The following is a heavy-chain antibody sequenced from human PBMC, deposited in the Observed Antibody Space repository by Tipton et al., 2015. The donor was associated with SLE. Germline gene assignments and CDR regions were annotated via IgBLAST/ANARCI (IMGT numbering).Heavy chain of an antibody. D-gene: IGHD1-1*01. V-gene: IGHV4-34*12. CDR1: GESFNGYF. CDR2: IIHSGVT. Sequence: KPSQTLSLTCAVYGESFNGYFWTWIRQPPGKGLEWIAEIIHSGVTNYNPSLRSRVIISVDMSKNQVSLKLSSVTAADTAVYYCARVAPTEVFDYWGQGTLVTVSS. J-gene: IGHJ4*02. CDR3: ARVAPTEVFDY.